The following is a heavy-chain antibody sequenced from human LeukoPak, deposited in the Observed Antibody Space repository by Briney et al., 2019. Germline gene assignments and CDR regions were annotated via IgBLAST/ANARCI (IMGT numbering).Heavy chain of an antibody. J-gene: IGHJ6*03. V-gene: IGHV1-8*01. Sequence: ASVKVSCKASGYTFISYDINWVRQATGQGLEWMGWMNPNSGNTGYAQKFQGRVTMTRNTSISTAYMELSSLRSEDTAVYYCARGVVGSTGYYYYMDVWGKGTTVTVSS. D-gene: IGHD2-15*01. CDR2: MNPNSGNT. CDR3: ARGVVGSTGYYYYMDV. CDR1: GYTFISYD.